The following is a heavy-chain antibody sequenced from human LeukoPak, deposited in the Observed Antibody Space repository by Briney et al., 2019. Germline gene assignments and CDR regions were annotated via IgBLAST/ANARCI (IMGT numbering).Heavy chain of an antibody. Sequence: PGRSLRLSCAASGFTFSSYGMHWVRQAPGKGLEWVAVISYDGSNKYYADSVKGRFTISRDNSKNTLYLQMNSLRAEDTAVYYCATNSAPGSYAPYYYGMDVWGQGTTVTVSS. V-gene: IGHV3-30*03. J-gene: IGHJ6*02. CDR2: ISYDGSNK. D-gene: IGHD3-16*01. CDR3: ATNSAPGSYAPYYYGMDV. CDR1: GFTFSSYG.